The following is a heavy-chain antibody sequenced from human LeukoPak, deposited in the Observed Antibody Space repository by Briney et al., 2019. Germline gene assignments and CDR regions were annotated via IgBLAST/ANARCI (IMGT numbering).Heavy chain of an antibody. Sequence: PGGSLRLSCAASGFTFSRYDMHWVRQATGKGLEWVSAIGTAGDTYYPGSVKGRFTISRENAKNSLYLQMNSLRAGDTAVYYCAKGSKEVLFTRDHYMDVWGKGTTVTISS. D-gene: IGHD3-3*01. CDR2: IGTAGDT. J-gene: IGHJ6*03. V-gene: IGHV3-13*01. CDR3: AKGSKEVLFTRDHYMDV. CDR1: GFTFSRYD.